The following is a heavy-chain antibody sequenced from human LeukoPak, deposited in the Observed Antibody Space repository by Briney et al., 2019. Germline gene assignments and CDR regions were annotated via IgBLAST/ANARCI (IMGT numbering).Heavy chain of an antibody. Sequence: SETLSLTCAVYGGSFSGYYWSWIRQPPGKGLEWNGEINHSGSTNYNPSLKSRVTISVDTSKNQFSLKLSSVTAADTAVYYCARGPYYDSSDYTYYYYYYMDVWRRGTTVTVSS. J-gene: IGHJ6*03. CDR2: INHSGST. D-gene: IGHD3-22*01. CDR1: GGSFSGYY. CDR3: ARGPYYDSSDYTYYYYYYMDV. V-gene: IGHV4-34*01.